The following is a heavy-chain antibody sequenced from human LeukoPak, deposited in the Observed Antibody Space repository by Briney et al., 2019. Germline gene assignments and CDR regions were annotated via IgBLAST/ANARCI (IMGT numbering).Heavy chain of an antibody. V-gene: IGHV3-23*01. CDR3: ANIPVWSSSWYPADY. Sequence: GGSLRLSCAASGFTFSNYAMSWVRQAPGMGLEWVSAIGESGGDTYYADSVKGRFTISRDNSKNTLYLQMNSLRAEDTAVYYCANIPVWSSSWYPADYWGQGTLVTVSS. CDR2: IGESGGDT. CDR1: GFTFSNYA. D-gene: IGHD6-13*01. J-gene: IGHJ4*02.